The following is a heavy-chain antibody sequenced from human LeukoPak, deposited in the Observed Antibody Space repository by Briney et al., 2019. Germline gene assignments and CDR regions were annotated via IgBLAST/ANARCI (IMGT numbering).Heavy chain of an antibody. Sequence: PSQTLSLTCAVSGGSISSGGYSWSWIRQPPGKGLEWIGYIYHSGSTYYNPSLKSRVTISVDRSKNQFSLKLSSVTAADTAVYYCARGFLKVVMVYAMTHDAFDIWGQGTMVTVSS. CDR3: ARGFLKVVMVYAMTHDAFDI. J-gene: IGHJ3*02. V-gene: IGHV4-30-2*01. CDR2: IYHSGST. CDR1: GGSISSGGYS. D-gene: IGHD2-8*01.